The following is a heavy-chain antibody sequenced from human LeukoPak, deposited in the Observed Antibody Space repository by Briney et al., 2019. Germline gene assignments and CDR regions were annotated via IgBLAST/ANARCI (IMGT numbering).Heavy chain of an antibody. CDR2: INHSGST. CDR1: GGSFSGYY. D-gene: IGHD3-16*01. V-gene: IGHV4-34*01. J-gene: IGHJ3*02. Sequence: SETLSLTCAVYGGSFSGYYWSWIRQPPGKGLEWIGEINHSGSTNYNPSLKSRVTISVDTSKNQLSLKLSSVTAADTAVYYCARGERLGRAFDIWGQGTMVTVSS. CDR3: ARGERLGRAFDI.